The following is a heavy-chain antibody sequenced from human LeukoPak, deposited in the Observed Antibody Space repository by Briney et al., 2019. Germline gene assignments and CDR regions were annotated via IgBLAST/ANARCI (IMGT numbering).Heavy chain of an antibody. Sequence: GGSRRLSCTASGFTFGDYAMSWVSQAPGKGLEWVGFIRSKTYGGTTEYAASVKGRFTISRDDSKSIAYLQMNSLKTEDTAVYYCTRDQSITMVRGVIFYYFYMDVWGKGTTVTVSS. CDR1: GFTFGDYA. V-gene: IGHV3-49*04. D-gene: IGHD3-10*01. CDR2: IRSKTYGGTT. CDR3: TRDQSITMVRGVIFYYFYMDV. J-gene: IGHJ6*03.